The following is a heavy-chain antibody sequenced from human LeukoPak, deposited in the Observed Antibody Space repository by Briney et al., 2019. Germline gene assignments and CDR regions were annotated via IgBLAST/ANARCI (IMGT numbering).Heavy chain of an antibody. CDR3: ARDHRNYYYGMDV. CDR2: ISYDGSNK. V-gene: IGHV3-30*04. CDR1: GXTFSSYA. Sequence: GRSLXLSCAASGXTFSSYAMHWVRQAPGKGLEWVAVISYDGSNKYYADSVKGRFTISRDNSKNTLYLQMNSLRAEDTAVYYCARDHRNYYYGMDVWGQGTTVTVSS. J-gene: IGHJ6*02.